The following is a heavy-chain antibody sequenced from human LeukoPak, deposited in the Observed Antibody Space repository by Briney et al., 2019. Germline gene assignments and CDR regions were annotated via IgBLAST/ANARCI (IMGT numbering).Heavy chain of an antibody. CDR2: ISPSCGST. V-gene: IGHV1-46*01. CDR3: ARDGDYGGNTDAFDV. Sequence: GASVKVSCKGSGDTFTSYYMHWGRQAPGQGLEWMGIISPSCGSTSYAQTFQRRVTMTRATPTSTVYLELSSLRSEDTAVYYCARDGDYGGNTDAFDVWGQGTMVTVSS. J-gene: IGHJ3*01. CDR1: GDTFTSYY. D-gene: IGHD4-23*01.